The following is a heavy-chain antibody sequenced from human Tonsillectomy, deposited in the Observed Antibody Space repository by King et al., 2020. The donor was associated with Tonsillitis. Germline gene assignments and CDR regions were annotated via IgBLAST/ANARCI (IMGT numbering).Heavy chain of an antibody. V-gene: IGHV4-4*02. D-gene: IGHD2-15*01. CDR1: GGSLSISNW. J-gene: IGHJ4*02. CDR2: IYHRGST. Sequence: QLQESGPGLVKPSGTLSLTCAVAGGSLSISNWWSWVRQPPGKGMEGIGEIYHRGSTNDNPSLQSRVTISVDKSKNQISLKLSSVTAAATAGYYCARVRPCSGGSCYFDYWGQGTLVTVSS. CDR3: ARVRPCSGGSCYFDY.